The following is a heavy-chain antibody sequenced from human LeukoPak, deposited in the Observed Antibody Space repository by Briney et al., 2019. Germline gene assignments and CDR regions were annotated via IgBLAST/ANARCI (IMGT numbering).Heavy chain of an antibody. V-gene: IGHV6-1*01. J-gene: IGHJ5*02. CDR1: GDSVSSNSAA. CDR3: ARVGGYSGYNNWFDP. D-gene: IGHD5-12*01. Sequence: SQTLSLTCAISGDSVSSNSAAWNWIRLSPSRGLEWQGRTYYRSKWYNDYAVSVKSRITITPDTSKNQFSLQLTSVTPEDTAVYYCARVGGYSGYNNWFDPWGQGTLVTVSS. CDR2: TYYRSKWYN.